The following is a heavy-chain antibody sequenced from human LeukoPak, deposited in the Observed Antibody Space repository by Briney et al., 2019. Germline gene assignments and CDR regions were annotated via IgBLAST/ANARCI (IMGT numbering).Heavy chain of an antibody. CDR1: GGSFSGYY. D-gene: IGHD6-19*01. CDR3: ARGQSSGWLRNPFYFDY. J-gene: IGHJ4*02. V-gene: IGHV4-34*01. Sequence: SETLSLTCAVYGGSFSGYYWRWIRQPPGKGLEWIGEINHSGSTNYNPSLKSRVTISVDTSKNQFSLKLSSVTAADTAVYYCARGQSSGWLRNPFYFDYWGQGTLVTVSS. CDR2: INHSGST.